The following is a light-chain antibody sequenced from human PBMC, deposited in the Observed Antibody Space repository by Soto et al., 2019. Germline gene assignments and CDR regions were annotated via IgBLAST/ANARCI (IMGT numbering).Light chain of an antibody. Sequence: DIQMTQSPSTLSASVGDRVTITCRASQSISSWLAWYQQKPGKAPKLLIYDASSLESGVPSRFSGSGSGTEFTLTVSSLLPDDFATYYCQQYNSYPYTFGQGNKLQIK. V-gene: IGKV1-5*01. CDR3: QQYNSYPYT. CDR1: QSISSW. CDR2: DAS. J-gene: IGKJ2*01.